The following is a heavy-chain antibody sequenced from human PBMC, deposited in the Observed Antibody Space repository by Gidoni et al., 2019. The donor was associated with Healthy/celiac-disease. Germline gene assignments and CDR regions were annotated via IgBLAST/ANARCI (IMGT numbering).Heavy chain of an antibody. D-gene: IGHD2-8*01. J-gene: IGHJ6*02. Sequence: QVQLVQSGAEVKKRGAAVKVSCKASGYTFTSSYMPWLRQAPGQGLEWMGIINPSGGSTSYAQKLQGRVTMTRDTSTSTVYMELSSLRSEDTAVYYCARQIGCTNGVCGGYYYGMDVWGQGTTVTVSS. CDR2: INPSGGST. CDR3: ARQIGCTNGVCGGYYYGMDV. CDR1: GYTFTSSY. V-gene: IGHV1-46*04.